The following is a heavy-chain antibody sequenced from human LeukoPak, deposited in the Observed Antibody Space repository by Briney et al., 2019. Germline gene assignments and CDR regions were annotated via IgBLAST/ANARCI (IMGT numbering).Heavy chain of an antibody. D-gene: IGHD4/OR15-4a*01. Sequence: PSETLSLTCTVVGGSITSDYWSWIRQPAGKGLEWIGRIFTSGSTTYNPSLKSRVTMSLDTSKNQFFLKLSSVTAADTAAYFCSRGGANDLWGHGTLVTVSS. CDR1: GGSITSDY. CDR2: IFTSGST. J-gene: IGHJ5*02. CDR3: SRGGANDL. V-gene: IGHV4-4*07.